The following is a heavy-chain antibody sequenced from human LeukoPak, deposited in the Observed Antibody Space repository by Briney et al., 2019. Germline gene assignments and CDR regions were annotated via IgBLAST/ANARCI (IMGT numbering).Heavy chain of an antibody. Sequence: GRSLRLSCAASGFTFSSYGMHWVRQAPGKGLEWVAVISFDGSYKFYADSVKGRFTISRDNSKNTLYLQMNSLRAEDTAVYYCAKDKPTYYYGSGSLPGVFLDYWGQGSLVTVSS. D-gene: IGHD3-10*01. J-gene: IGHJ4*02. V-gene: IGHV3-30*18. CDR3: AKDKPTYYYGSGSLPGVFLDY. CDR1: GFTFSSYG. CDR2: ISFDGSYK.